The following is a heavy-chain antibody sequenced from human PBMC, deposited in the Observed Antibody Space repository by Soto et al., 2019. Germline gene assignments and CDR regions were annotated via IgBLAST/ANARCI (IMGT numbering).Heavy chain of an antibody. CDR2: IYWDDDK. V-gene: IGHV2-5*02. D-gene: IGHD7-27*01. CDR3: AHRPSLDWGHLDS. J-gene: IGHJ4*02. Sequence: QITLRESGPTLLKPTQTLTLTCTFSGFSLSTTGVGVGWIRQPPGKALECLAVIYWDDDKRYSSSFRSRLTITKDTSKDQVFLTMTNVDPVDTATYYCAHRPSLDWGHLDSWGPGTLVTVSS. CDR1: GFSLSTTGVG.